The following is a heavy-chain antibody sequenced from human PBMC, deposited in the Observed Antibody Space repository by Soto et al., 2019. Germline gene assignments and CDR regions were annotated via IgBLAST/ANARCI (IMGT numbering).Heavy chain of an antibody. D-gene: IGHD6-13*01. CDR2: ISGSGGST. CDR1: GLTFRSYW. Sequence: PGGSLRLSCAASGLTFRSYWMHWVRQAPGKGLEWVSAISGSGGSTYYADSVKGRFTISRDNSRNTLYLQMNSLRAEDTAVYYCAKDRAAAGSYGMDVWGQGTTVTVS. J-gene: IGHJ6*02. CDR3: AKDRAAAGSYGMDV. V-gene: IGHV3-23*01.